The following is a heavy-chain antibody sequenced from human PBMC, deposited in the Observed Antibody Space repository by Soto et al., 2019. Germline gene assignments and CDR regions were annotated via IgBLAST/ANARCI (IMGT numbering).Heavy chain of an antibody. CDR1: GFTFSNYA. J-gene: IGHJ5*02. CDR3: GKCGASNTCIPTGCDP. D-gene: IGHD2-2*01. Sequence: GGSLRLSCAVSGFTFSNYAMAWVRQAPGKGLEYVSSITGNGVSTYYAHSVKGRFTISRDSSKNTLYVQMNSLTAEDTAIYYWGKCGASNTCIPTGCDPWGQGTMVTVSS. V-gene: IGHV3-23*01. CDR2: ITGNGVST.